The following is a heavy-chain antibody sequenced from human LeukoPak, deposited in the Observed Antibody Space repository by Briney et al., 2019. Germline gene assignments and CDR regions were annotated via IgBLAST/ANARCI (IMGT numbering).Heavy chain of an antibody. J-gene: IGHJ5*02. CDR3: ASHSIAAAGTWWFAP. D-gene: IGHD6-13*01. V-gene: IGHV3-21*01. CDR2: ISSSSSYI. Sequence: PGGSLRLSCAASGFTFSSYSMNWVRQAPGKGLEWVSSISSSSSYIYYADSVKGRFTISRDNAKNSLYLQMNSLRAEDTAVYYCASHSIAAAGTWWFAPWGQGTLVTVSS. CDR1: GFTFSSYS.